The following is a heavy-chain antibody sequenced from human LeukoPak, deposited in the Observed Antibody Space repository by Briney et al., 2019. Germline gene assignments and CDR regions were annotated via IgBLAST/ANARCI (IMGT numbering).Heavy chain of an antibody. CDR2: INHSGST. V-gene: IGHV4-34*01. D-gene: IGHD3-16*01. CDR3: ARVRGNRGKYFDY. CDR1: GGSFSGYY. J-gene: IGHJ4*02. Sequence: SETLSLTCAVYGGSFSGYYWSWIRQPPGKGLEWIGEINHSGSTNYNPSLKSRVTISVDTSKNQFSLKLSSVTAADTAVYYCARVRGNRGKYFDYWGQGTLVTVSS.